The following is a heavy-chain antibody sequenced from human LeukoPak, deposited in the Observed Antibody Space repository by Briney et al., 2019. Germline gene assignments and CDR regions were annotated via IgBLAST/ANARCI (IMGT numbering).Heavy chain of an antibody. V-gene: IGHV4-34*01. Sequence: PSETLSLTCAVYGASFSGYYWSWIRQPPGKGLEWIGEINHSGSTNYNPSLKSRVTISVDTSKNQFSLKLSSVTAADTAVYYCARGPYYDFWSGYGHWGQGTLVTVSS. D-gene: IGHD3-3*01. CDR3: ARGPYYDFWSGYGH. J-gene: IGHJ4*02. CDR1: GASFSGYY. CDR2: INHSGST.